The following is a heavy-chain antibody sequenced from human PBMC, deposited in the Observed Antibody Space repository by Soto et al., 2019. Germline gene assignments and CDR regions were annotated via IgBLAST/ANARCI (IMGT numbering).Heavy chain of an antibody. CDR1: GGSRSSSRYY. D-gene: IGHD3-9*01. J-gene: IGHJ4*02. V-gene: IGHV4-39*01. Sequence: PSETLSLTCTVSGGSRSSSRYYWGWILQPPGKGLEWIGSIYYSGSTYYNPSLKSRVTISVDTSENQFSLKLSSVTAADTAIYYCATQQQQVALVKYSGQGALVTVSS. CDR3: ATQQQQVALVKY. CDR2: IYYSGST.